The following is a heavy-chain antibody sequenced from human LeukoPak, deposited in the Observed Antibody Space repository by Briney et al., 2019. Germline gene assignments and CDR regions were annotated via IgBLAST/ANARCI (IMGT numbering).Heavy chain of an antibody. Sequence: SETLSLTCTVSGYSISSGYFWGWVRQSPEKGLEWIAAIHHSGATYYNPSLESRVNIAIDTSKNQVSLRLTSVTAADTAVYYCARVPNLSNYHDSRSQRTFDSWGQGTLVTVSS. J-gene: IGHJ5*01. CDR1: GYSISSGYF. CDR2: IHHSGAT. D-gene: IGHD3-22*01. CDR3: ARVPNLSNYHDSRSQRTFDS. V-gene: IGHV4-38-2*02.